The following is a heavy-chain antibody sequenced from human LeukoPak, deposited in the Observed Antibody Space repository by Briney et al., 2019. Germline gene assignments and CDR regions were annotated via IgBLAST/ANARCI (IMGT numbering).Heavy chain of an antibody. D-gene: IGHD6-6*01. J-gene: IGHJ4*02. Sequence: SETLSLTCAVSGGSISSGGYSWSWIRPPPGKGLEWIGYIYHSGSTYYNPSLKSRVTISVDRSKNQFSLKLSSVTAADTAVYYCARGRSSSLHFDYWGQGTLVAVSS. V-gene: IGHV4-30-2*01. CDR2: IYHSGST. CDR1: GGSISSGGYS. CDR3: ARGRSSSLHFDY.